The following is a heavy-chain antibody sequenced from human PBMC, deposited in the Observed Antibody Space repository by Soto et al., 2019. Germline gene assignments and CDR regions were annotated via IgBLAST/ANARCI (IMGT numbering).Heavy chain of an antibody. CDR2: INHSGST. D-gene: IGHD4-17*01. CDR1: GGSFSGYY. Sequence: QVQLQQWGAGLLKPSETLSLTCAVYGGSFSGYYWSWIRQPPGKGLEWIGEINHSGSTNYNPSLKSRVTISVDTSKNQFSLKLSSVTAADTAVYYCARGEDYGDLGGYWGQGTLVTVSS. V-gene: IGHV4-34*01. J-gene: IGHJ4*02. CDR3: ARGEDYGDLGGY.